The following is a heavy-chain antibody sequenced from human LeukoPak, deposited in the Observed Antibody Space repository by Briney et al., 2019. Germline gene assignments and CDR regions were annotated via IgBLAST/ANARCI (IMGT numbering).Heavy chain of an antibody. Sequence: KPSETLSLTCTVSGGSISTYFWTWIRQPAGKGLEWIGRIYFNGNTNYNPSLKSRVSMSVDTSKNQFSLKLISVTAADTAMYYCATGTSWYYYYWGQGTLVTVSS. D-gene: IGHD2-2*01. CDR3: ATGTSWYYYY. CDR2: IYFNGNT. J-gene: IGHJ4*02. CDR1: GGSISTYF. V-gene: IGHV4-4*07.